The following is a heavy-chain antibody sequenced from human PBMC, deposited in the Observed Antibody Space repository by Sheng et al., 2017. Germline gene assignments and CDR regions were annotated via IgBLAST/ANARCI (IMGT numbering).Heavy chain of an antibody. J-gene: IGHJ4*02. CDR3: ARGTFGSPDYFDY. CDR1: RHLQQLC. CDR2: IIPIFGTA. V-gene: IGHV1-69*01. Sequence: QVQLVQSGAEVKKPGSLGEGLLQGFWRHLQQLCYQLGATGPLDKGLSGWEGIIPIFGTANYAQKFQGRVTITADESTSTAYMELSSLRSEDTAVYYCARGTFGSPDYFDYWGPGNPGHRLL. D-gene: IGHD3-16*01.